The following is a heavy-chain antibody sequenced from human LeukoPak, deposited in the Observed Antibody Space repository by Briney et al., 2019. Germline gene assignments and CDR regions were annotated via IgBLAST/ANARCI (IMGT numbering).Heavy chain of an antibody. CDR3: ARESFSEFAGDFHWFDP. D-gene: IGHD2-21*01. CDR1: GDSVSSNSAA. V-gene: IGHV6-1*01. Sequence: SQALSLTSVNSGDSVSSNSAAWKWTRQSPSKGLEWLGRTYYRSKSYIDYAVCAKSRITIKTDKSKNMFSLQQNSVSPEERIVYYYARESFSEFAGDFHWFDPWGQGTLVTVSS. J-gene: IGHJ5*02. CDR2: TYYRSKSYI.